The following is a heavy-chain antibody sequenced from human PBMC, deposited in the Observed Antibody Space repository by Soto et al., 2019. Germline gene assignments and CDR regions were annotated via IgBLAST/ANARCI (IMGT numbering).Heavy chain of an antibody. V-gene: IGHV1-18*01. CDR2: ISAYNGNT. J-gene: IGHJ3*01. Sequence: ASVKVSCKASGYTFTSYGISWVRQSPGQGLEWMGWISAYNGNTNYAQKLQGRVTMTTDTSTSTAYMELRSLRSDATAVYYCESSLGSGWYDAFDRWGQGKMVTVSS. CDR3: ESSLGSGWYDAFDR. D-gene: IGHD6-19*01. CDR1: GYTFTSYG.